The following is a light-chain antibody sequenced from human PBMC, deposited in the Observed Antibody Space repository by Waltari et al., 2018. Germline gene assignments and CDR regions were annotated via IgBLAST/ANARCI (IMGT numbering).Light chain of an antibody. CDR1: GSNIGAGYD. CDR3: QSYDTSLSVV. V-gene: IGLV1-40*01. Sequence: QSVLTQPPSVSGAPGQRVTISCTGSGSNIGAGYDVHWYQQLPRAAPKLLIYGSSTPPLGVPDRVFGSTSGTSASLAITGLQAEDEADYYCQSYDTSLSVVFGGGTKLTVL. CDR2: GSS. J-gene: IGLJ3*02.